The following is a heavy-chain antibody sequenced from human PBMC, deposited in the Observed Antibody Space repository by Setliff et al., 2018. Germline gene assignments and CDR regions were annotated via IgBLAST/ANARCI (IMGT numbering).Heavy chain of an antibody. J-gene: IGHJ4*02. CDR3: ARAQNIFAGNLDS. Sequence: GGSLRLSCAASGFSFSSYAMSWVRQAPGKGLEWVAYIRYDGSKKDYADYVRGRFTISRDNSQNTVYLQMNALGGGDTALYFCARAQNIFAGNLDSWGQGTLVTVSS. V-gene: IGHV3-30*02. CDR1: GFSFSSYA. CDR2: IRYDGSKK.